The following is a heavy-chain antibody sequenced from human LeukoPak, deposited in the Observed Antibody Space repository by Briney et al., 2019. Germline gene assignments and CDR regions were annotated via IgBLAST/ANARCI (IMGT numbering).Heavy chain of an antibody. D-gene: IGHD6-6*01. V-gene: IGHV3-48*03. J-gene: IGHJ4*02. CDR3: ARGLSGYASSLGY. CDR1: GFTFSRFE. CDR2: ISTGTYI. Sequence: GGSLRLSCVASGFTFSRFELNWVRQAPGKGLEWVSHISTGTYIAYADSVKGRFTISRDNSKNTLYLQMNSLRAEDTAVYYCARGLSGYASSLGYWGQGTLVTVSA.